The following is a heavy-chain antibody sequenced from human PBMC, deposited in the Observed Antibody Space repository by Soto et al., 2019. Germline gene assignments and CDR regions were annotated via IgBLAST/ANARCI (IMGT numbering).Heavy chain of an antibody. J-gene: IGHJ5*02. V-gene: IGHV4-34*01. CDR2: INHSGST. D-gene: IGHD6-6*01. CDR1: GGSFSGYY. CDR3: ARVAALLDRSLDP. Sequence: SETLSLTCAVYGGSFSGYYWSWIRQPPGEGLEWIGEINHSGSTNYNPSLKSRVTISVDTSKNQFSLKLSSVTAADTAVYYCARVAALLDRSLDPWGQGTLVTVSS.